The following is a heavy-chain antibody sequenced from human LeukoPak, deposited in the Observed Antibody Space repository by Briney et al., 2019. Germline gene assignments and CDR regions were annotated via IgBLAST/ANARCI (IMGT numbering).Heavy chain of an antibody. CDR1: GFTFSNYW. D-gene: IGHD1-26*01. CDR3: ARDLVVGAPGEDF. CDR2: IKQDGTEK. Sequence: GGSLRLSCAASGFTFSNYWMSWVRQAPGKGLEWVANIKQDGTEKFYVDSVKGRFTISRDNTENSLFLQMNSLRVEDTAVYYCARDLVVGAPGEDFWGQGTLVTVSS. V-gene: IGHV3-7*01. J-gene: IGHJ4*02.